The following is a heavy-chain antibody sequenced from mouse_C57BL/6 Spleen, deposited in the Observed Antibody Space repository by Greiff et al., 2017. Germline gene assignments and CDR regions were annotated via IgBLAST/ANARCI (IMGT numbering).Heavy chain of an antibody. CDR3: ARGGRYFDY. CDR2: IDPSDSYT. J-gene: IGHJ2*01. CDR1: GYTFTSYW. V-gene: IGHV1-59*01. Sequence: QVQLQQPGAELARPGTSVKLSCKASGYTFTSYWMHWVKQRPGQGLEWIGVIDPSDSYTNYNQKFKGKATLTVDTSSSTAYMQLSSLTSEDSAVYYCARGGRYFDYWGQGTTLTVSS. D-gene: IGHD3-3*01.